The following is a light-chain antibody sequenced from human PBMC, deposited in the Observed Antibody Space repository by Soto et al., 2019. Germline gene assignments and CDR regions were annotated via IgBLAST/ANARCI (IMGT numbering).Light chain of an antibody. V-gene: IGLV1-51*02. Sequence: QSVLTQPPSVSAAPGQKVTISCSGSSSNIGNNYVSWYQQLPGTAPKLLIYENNKRPSGIPDRFSGSKSGTSATLGITGLQTGDEADYYCGPWDSSLSAYVFGTGTKLTV. CDR2: ENN. CDR1: SSNIGNNY. CDR3: GPWDSSLSAYV. J-gene: IGLJ1*01.